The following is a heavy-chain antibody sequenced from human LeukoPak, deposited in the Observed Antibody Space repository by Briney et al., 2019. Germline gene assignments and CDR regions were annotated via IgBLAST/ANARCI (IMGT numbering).Heavy chain of an antibody. V-gene: IGHV1-8*03. D-gene: IGHD1-20*01. CDR1: GYTFTSYD. CDR3: ARGIIHNWNDRPAFGY. J-gene: IGHJ4*02. CDR2: MNPNSGNT. Sequence: ASVKVSCKASGYTFTSYDINWVRQATGQGLEWMGWMNPNSGNTGYAQKFQGRVTITRNTSISTAYMELSSLRSEDTAVYYCARGIIHNWNDRPAFGYWGQGTLVTVSS.